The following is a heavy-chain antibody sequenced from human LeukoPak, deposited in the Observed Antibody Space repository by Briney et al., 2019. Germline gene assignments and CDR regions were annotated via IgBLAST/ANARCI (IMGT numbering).Heavy chain of an antibody. J-gene: IGHJ4*02. Sequence: SETLSLTCTVSGDSISTYHWSWIRQPPGKGLEWIGYIYYRVTSDYNPSLKSRVTMSVDMSTRQISLKLSSVTAADTAVYYCARAVGGDGSGSLWGPGTLVTVSS. V-gene: IGHV4-59*01. CDR1: GDSISTYH. CDR2: IYYRVTS. CDR3: ARAVGGDGSGSL. D-gene: IGHD3-10*01.